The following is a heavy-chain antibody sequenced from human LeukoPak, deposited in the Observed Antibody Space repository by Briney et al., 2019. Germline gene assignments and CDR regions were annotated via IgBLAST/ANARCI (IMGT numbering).Heavy chain of an antibody. CDR3: ARGPARRWFDP. V-gene: IGHV4-34*01. CDR1: GGSFSGYY. J-gene: IGHJ5*02. D-gene: IGHD1-14*01. Sequence: SETLSLTCAVYGGSFSGYYWSWIRQPPGKGLEWIGEINHSGSTNYNPPLKSRVTISVDTSKNQFSLKLSSVTAADTAVYYCARGPARRWFDPWGQGTLVTVSS. CDR2: INHSGST.